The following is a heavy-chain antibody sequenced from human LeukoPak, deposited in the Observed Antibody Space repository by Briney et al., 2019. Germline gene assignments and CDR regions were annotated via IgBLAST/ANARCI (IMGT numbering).Heavy chain of an antibody. CDR3: ARDGGVIGYDLLDY. Sequence: GGSLRLSCVASGFSFSSFWMTWVRQAPGKGLEWVANINQEGSEKNYADSVKGRFIISRDNAKNSVYLQLNSLTAEDTAVYYCARDGGVIGYDLLDYWGQGTLVTVSS. CDR2: INQEGSEK. J-gene: IGHJ4*02. D-gene: IGHD5-12*01. CDR1: GFSFSSFW. V-gene: IGHV3-7*01.